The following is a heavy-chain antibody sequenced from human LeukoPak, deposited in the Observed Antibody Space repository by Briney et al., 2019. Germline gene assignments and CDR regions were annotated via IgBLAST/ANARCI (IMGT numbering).Heavy chain of an antibody. J-gene: IGHJ4*02. D-gene: IGHD6-19*01. V-gene: IGHV4-61*01. CDR3: VRGLAD. Sequence: SETLSLTCTVSGGSVSSGSYYWSWIRQPPGKGLEWIGYIYYSGSTNYNPSLKSRVTISVDTSKNQFSLKLSSVTAADTAVYYCVRGLADWGQGTLVTVSS. CDR2: IYYSGST. CDR1: GGSVSSGSYY.